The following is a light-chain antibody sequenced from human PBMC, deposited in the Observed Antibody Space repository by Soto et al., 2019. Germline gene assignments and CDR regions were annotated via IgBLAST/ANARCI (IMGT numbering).Light chain of an antibody. CDR3: RHYLISFST. CDR1: QSVSNY. V-gene: IGKV3-20*01. J-gene: IGKJ1*01. CDR2: GAS. Sequence: EIVLRQSPGTLSLSPGERATLSCRASQSVSNYLAWYKRKPGQAPRLLIYGASSRATGIPDRFSGRGSGTDFILTISRLEFYVLAVRPWRHYLISFSTFGQG.